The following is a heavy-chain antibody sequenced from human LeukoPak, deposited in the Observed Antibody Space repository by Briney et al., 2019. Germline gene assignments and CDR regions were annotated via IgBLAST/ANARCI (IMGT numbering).Heavy chain of an antibody. D-gene: IGHD3-10*01. CDR1: GYTFTSYA. Sequence: ASVKVSCKASGYTFTSYAMHWVRQAPGQRLEWMGWINAGNGNTKYSQEFQGRVTITRDTSASTAYMELSSPRSEDMAVYYCASGFGDSAEDAFDIWGQGTMVTVSS. CDR2: INAGNGNT. V-gene: IGHV1-3*03. CDR3: ASGFGDSAEDAFDI. J-gene: IGHJ3*02.